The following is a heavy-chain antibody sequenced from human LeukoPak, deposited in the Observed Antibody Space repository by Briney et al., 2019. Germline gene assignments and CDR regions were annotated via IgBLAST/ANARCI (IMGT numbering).Heavy chain of an antibody. D-gene: IGHD5-24*01. V-gene: IGHV3-74*01. CDR1: GFRFSSSW. CDR2: ISADGSST. J-gene: IGHJ4*02. Sequence: GGSLRLSCAATGFRFSSSWMHWVRQGPGKGLVWVSRISADGSSTTYADSVQGRFTISRDNAKNTLYLQMNSLRAEDTAVYYCARTDNLDYWGQGSLVTVSS. CDR3: ARTDNLDY.